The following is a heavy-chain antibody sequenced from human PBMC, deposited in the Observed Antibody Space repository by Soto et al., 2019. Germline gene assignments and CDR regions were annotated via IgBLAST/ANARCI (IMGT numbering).Heavy chain of an antibody. CDR3: ARKVLGSTSRPDWWYFDL. J-gene: IGHJ2*01. CDR1: GFTFINYA. CDR2: ISGGGDRT. Sequence: EVQLLESGGGLVQPGGSLRLSCVGSGFTFINYAMNWVRPTPGKGLEWVSGISGGGDRTFDADSVKGRFTLSRDNSKNTVNLQMNSLRADDTAVYYCARKVLGSTSRPDWWYFDLWGRGTLVTVSS. V-gene: IGHV3-23*01. D-gene: IGHD2-2*01.